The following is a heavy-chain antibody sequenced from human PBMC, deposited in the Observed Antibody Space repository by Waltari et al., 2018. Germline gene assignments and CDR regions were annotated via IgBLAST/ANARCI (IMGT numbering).Heavy chain of an antibody. CDR3: ARGEELRYFDWLFPNWYFDL. Sequence: EVQLVESGGGLVQPGGSLRLSCAASGFTFSSYSMNWVRQAPGKGLEWVSYISSSSSTIYYADSVKGRFTISRDNAKNTLYLQMNSLRAEDTAVYYCARGEELRYFDWLFPNWYFDLWGRGTLVTVSS. CDR1: GFTFSSYS. D-gene: IGHD3-9*01. V-gene: IGHV3-48*04. CDR2: ISSSSSTI. J-gene: IGHJ2*01.